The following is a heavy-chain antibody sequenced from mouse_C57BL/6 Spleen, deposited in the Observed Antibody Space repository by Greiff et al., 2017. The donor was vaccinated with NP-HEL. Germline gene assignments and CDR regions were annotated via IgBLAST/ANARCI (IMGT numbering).Heavy chain of an antibody. CDR3: APMVTTGYFDV. V-gene: IGHV1-4*01. CDR1: GYTFTSYT. D-gene: IGHD2-2*01. Sequence: QVQLKESGAELARPGASVKMSCKASGYTFTSYTMHWVKQRPGQGLEWIGYINPSSGYTKYNQKFKDKATLTADKSSSTAYMQLSSLTSEDSAVYYCAPMVTTGYFDVWGTGTTVTVSS. CDR2: INPSSGYT. J-gene: IGHJ1*03.